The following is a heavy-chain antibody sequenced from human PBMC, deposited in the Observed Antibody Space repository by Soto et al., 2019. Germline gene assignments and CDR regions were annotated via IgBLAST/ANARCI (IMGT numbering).Heavy chain of an antibody. J-gene: IGHJ6*02. CDR3: AKDPGREVDFWSGYRYYYYGMDV. V-gene: IGHV3-30*18. CDR2: ISYDGSNK. CDR1: GFTFSSYG. D-gene: IGHD3-3*01. Sequence: PGGSMRLSCAAAGFTFSSYGMHWVRQAPGKGLEWVAVISYDGSNKYYADSVKGRFTISRDNSKNTLYLQMNSLRAEDTAVYYCAKDPGREVDFWSGYRYYYYGMDVWGQGTTVTVSS.